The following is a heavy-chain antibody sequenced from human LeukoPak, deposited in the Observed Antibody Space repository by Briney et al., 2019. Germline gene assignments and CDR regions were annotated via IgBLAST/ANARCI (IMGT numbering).Heavy chain of an antibody. V-gene: IGHV6-1*01. J-gene: IGHJ3*02. Sequence: SQTLSLTCAISGDSVSSNSVTWNWIRQSPSRGLEWLGRTYYRSKWYNDYAVSVKSRITINPDTSKNQFSLQLNSVTPEDTAVYYCAKEKIIGFVFDGFDIWGQGTMVTVSS. CDR3: AKEKIIGFVFDGFDI. CDR2: TYYRSKWYN. D-gene: IGHD2/OR15-2a*01. CDR1: GDSVSSNSVT.